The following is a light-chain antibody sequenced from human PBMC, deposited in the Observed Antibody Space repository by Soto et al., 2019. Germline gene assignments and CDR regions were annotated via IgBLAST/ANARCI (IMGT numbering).Light chain of an antibody. J-gene: IGKJ5*01. CDR1: QGIGTW. V-gene: IGKV1D-12*01. CDR2: GAT. Sequence: SPSFVSASVGDRGTIICRASQGIGTWLAWYQQKPGKAPSLLIYGATDLQRGVPSRFSGSGLGTHFSLTIFSLQPEDFATYYCQQTNSFPIPFGQGTRLEIK. CDR3: QQTNSFPIP.